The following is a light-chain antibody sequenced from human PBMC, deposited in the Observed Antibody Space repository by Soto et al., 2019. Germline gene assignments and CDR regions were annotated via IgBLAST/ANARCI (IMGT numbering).Light chain of an antibody. CDR2: GAS. Sequence: EIVMTQSPATLSVSPGERATLSCRASQSVRSILAWYQQKPGQAPRLLIYGASTRATGIPARFSGSGSGTEFTLTISSLQSEDFAVYYCEQYNNWPRTCGQGTKVEIK. CDR3: EQYNNWPRT. J-gene: IGKJ1*01. V-gene: IGKV3-15*01. CDR1: QSVRSI.